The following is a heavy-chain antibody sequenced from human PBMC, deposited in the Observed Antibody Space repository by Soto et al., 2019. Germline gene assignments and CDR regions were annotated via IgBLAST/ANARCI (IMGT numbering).Heavy chain of an antibody. D-gene: IGHD3-22*01. CDR2: ISYDGSNI. CDR1: GFTFSDYG. CDR3: ARASRNYYDSSGYLYYFDY. V-gene: IGHV3-30*03. Sequence: PGGSLRLSCAASGFTFSDYGMHWVRQAPGKGLEWVTVISYDGSNIIYADSVKGRFTNSRDNSRNTLYLEMNSLRIVDSSMYYCARASRNYYDSSGYLYYFDYWGQGT. J-gene: IGHJ4*02.